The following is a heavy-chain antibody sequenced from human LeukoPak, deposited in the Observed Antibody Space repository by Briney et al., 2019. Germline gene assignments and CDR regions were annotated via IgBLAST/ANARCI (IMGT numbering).Heavy chain of an antibody. CDR1: GFTFSSYA. V-gene: IGHV3-23*01. Sequence: PGGSLRLSCSASGFTFSSYAMSWVRQAPGKGLEWVSAISGSGGSTYYADSAKGRFTISRDNSKNTLYLQMNSLRAEDTAVYYCAKDPKLRWGFLGFDPWGQGTLVTVSS. CDR2: ISGSGGST. D-gene: IGHD4-23*01. CDR3: AKDPKLRWGFLGFDP. J-gene: IGHJ5*02.